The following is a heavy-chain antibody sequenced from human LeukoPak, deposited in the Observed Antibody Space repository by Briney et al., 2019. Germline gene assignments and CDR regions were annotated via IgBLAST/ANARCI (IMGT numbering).Heavy chain of an antibody. CDR2: IYYSGST. J-gene: IGHJ4*02. CDR3: ATSMGAGRYYFDY. V-gene: IGHV4-30-4*01. D-gene: IGHD1-26*01. CDR1: GGSISSGDYY. Sequence: SETLSLTCTVSGGSISSGDYYWSWIRQPPGKGLEWIGYIYYSGSTYYNPSLKSRVTISVDTSKNQFSLKLSSVTAADTAVYYCATSMGAGRYYFDYWGQGSLVTVSS.